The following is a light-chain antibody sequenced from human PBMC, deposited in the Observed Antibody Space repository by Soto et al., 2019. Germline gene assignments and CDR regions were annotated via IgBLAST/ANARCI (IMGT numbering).Light chain of an antibody. CDR3: QQRSNWPRT. CDR1: QSISYF. CDR2: DAS. Sequence: EIELTQSPATPSLSPGERATLSCRASQSISYFLAWYQQKPAQAPRLLIYDASKRATGIPARFSGSGSGTDYTLTISSLEPEDFAVYYCQQRSNWPRTFGQGTKVEIK. J-gene: IGKJ1*01. V-gene: IGKV3-11*01.